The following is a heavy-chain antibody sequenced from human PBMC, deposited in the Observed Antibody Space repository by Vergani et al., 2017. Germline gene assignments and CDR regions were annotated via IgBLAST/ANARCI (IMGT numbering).Heavy chain of an antibody. CDR1: GFTFSSYA. CDR3: AKKLRLGAGYYGMDV. CDR2: ISYDGSNK. J-gene: IGHJ6*02. D-gene: IGHD6-19*01. V-gene: IGHV3-30-3*01. Sequence: QVQLVESGGGVVQPGRSLRLSCAASGFTFSSYAMHWVRQAPGKGMEWVAVISYDGSNKYYADSVKGRFTISRDNSKNTLYLQMNSLRAEDTAVYYCAKKLRLGAGYYGMDVWGQGTTVTVSS.